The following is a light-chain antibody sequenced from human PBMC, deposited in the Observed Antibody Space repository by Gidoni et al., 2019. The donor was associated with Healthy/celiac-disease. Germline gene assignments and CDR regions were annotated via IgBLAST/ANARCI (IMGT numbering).Light chain of an antibody. J-gene: IGKJ4*01. CDR3: QQYGSSPPRLT. Sequence: EIVLTQSPATLSLSPGERATLSCRASQSVSSSYLAWYQQKPGQAHRLLIYGASSRATGIPDRVSGSGSGTDFTLTISRLEPEDFAVYYCQQYGSSPPRLTFGGGTKVEIK. V-gene: IGKV3-20*01. CDR1: QSVSSSY. CDR2: GAS.